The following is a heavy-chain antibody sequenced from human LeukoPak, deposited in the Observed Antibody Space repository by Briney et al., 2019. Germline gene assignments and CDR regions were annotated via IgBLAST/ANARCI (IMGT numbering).Heavy chain of an antibody. V-gene: IGHV3-30*02. CDR2: IWYGGSNK. J-gene: IGHJ4*02. CDR3: AKGLQVAEPPDY. Sequence: GGALRLSCAASGFTFGSYGMHWVRQAPGKGLEWVAVIWYGGSNKYYADSVKGRFTISRDNSKNTLYLQMSSLRGEDTAVYYCAKGLQVAEPPDYWGQGILVTVSS. CDR1: GFTFGSYG. D-gene: IGHD2-15*01.